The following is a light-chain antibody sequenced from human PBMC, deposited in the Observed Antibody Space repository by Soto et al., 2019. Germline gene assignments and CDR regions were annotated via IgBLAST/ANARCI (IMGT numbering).Light chain of an antibody. CDR2: VAS. CDR3: QQVSRYPYT. V-gene: IGKV1-8*01. J-gene: IGKJ2*01. Sequence: AIRMTQSPSSLSASTGDRVTITCRASQGISSYLAWYQQKPGKAPNLLIYVASTLQSGVPSRFSGSGFGTEFTLTVSSLQPEDFATYYCQQVSRYPYTFGQGTKVDIK. CDR1: QGISSY.